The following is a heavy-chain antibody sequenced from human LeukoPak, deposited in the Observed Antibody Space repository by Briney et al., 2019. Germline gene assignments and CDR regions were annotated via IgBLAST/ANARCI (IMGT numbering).Heavy chain of an antibody. D-gene: IGHD6-13*01. J-gene: IGHJ4*02. CDR3: AKPPSSSWYTGLFDY. Sequence: GGSLRLSCAASGFTFSDYYMSWIRQAPGKGLEWVSYISSSSSTIYYADSVKGRFTVSRDNAKNSLYLQMNSLRAEDTAVYYCAKPPSSSWYTGLFDYWGQGTLVTVSS. CDR1: GFTFSDYY. CDR2: ISSSSSTI. V-gene: IGHV3-11*04.